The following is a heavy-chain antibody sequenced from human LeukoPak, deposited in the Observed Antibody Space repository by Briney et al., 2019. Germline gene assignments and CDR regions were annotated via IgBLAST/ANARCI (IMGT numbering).Heavy chain of an antibody. CDR1: GYTFTVYY. Sequence: ASVKVSFKASGYTFTVYYMHWVRQAPGQGLERMGWINPNSGGTNYAQKFQGRVTMTRDTSISTAYMELSRLRSDDTAVYYCARVIGGSYYVYWGQGTLVTVSS. CDR3: ARVIGGSYYVY. D-gene: IGHD1-26*01. J-gene: IGHJ4*02. CDR2: INPNSGGT. V-gene: IGHV1-2*02.